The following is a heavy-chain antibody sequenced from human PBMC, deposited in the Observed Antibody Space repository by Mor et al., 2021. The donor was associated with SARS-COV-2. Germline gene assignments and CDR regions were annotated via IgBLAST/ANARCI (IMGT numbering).Heavy chain of an antibody. D-gene: IGHD4-17*01. J-gene: IGHJ4*01. CDR1: SDYA. Sequence: SDYAMHWVRQAPGKGLEWVAVISFDGSHKNYVDSVKGRFTVSRDNSKSTVYLQMNDLRVEDAAVYYCVRPGLDYGDYVGFD. CDR2: ISFDGSHK. V-gene: IGHV3-30*04. CDR3: VRPGLDYGDYVGFD.